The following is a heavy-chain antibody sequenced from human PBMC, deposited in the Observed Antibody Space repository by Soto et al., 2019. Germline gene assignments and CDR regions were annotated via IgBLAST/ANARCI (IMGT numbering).Heavy chain of an antibody. D-gene: IGHD2-15*01. CDR3: ARDDCSGGNCYLDY. CDR2: ISVYNGNT. CDR1: GYTFTSYG. V-gene: IGHV1-18*01. J-gene: IGHJ4*02. Sequence: KVSCKASGYTFTSYGISWVRQAPGQGLEWMGWISVYNGNTNYAQKLQGRVTVTTDTSTSTAYMELRSLRSDDTAVYYCARDDCSGGNCYLDYWGQGTLFTVSS.